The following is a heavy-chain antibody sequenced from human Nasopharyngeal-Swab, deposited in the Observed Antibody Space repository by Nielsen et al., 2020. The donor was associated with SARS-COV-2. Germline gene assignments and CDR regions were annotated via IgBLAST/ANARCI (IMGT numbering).Heavy chain of an antibody. CDR2: ISYDGSNK. CDR1: GFTFSSYA. D-gene: IGHD3-9*01. Sequence: GESLKISCAASGFTFSSYAMHWVRQAPGKGLEWVAVISYDGSNKYYADSVKGRFTISRDNSKNTLYLQMNSLRAEDTAVYYCARAQGVYFDRLPPDYWGQGTLVTVSS. V-gene: IGHV3-30*04. CDR3: ARAQGVYFDRLPPDY. J-gene: IGHJ4*02.